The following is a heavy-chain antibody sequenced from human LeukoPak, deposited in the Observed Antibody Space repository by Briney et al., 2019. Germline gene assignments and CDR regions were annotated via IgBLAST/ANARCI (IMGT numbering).Heavy chain of an antibody. J-gene: IGHJ4*02. CDR3: AKDRDGSGSYYKTFDY. CDR2: IRYHGSDT. D-gene: IGHD3-10*01. Sequence: GGSLRLSCAASGFTFSGYGMHWVRQAPGKGLEWVAFIRYHGSDTYYADSVKGRFTISRDNSKNTLYLQMNSLRPEDTAVYYCAKDRDGSGSYYKTFDYWGQGTLVTVSS. CDR1: GFTFSGYG. V-gene: IGHV3-30*02.